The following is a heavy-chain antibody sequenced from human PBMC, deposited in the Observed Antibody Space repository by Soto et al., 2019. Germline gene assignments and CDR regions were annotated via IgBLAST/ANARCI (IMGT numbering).Heavy chain of an antibody. D-gene: IGHD3-10*01. CDR2: INHSGST. CDR3: ASPGEAMVRGVPHYYYGMDV. CDR1: GGSFSGYY. J-gene: IGHJ6*02. V-gene: IGHV4-34*01. Sequence: SETLSLTCAVYGGSFSGYYWNWIRQPPVKGLEWIGEINHSGSTNYNPSLKSRVTISVDTSKNQFSLKLSSVTAADTAVYYCASPGEAMVRGVPHYYYGMDVWGQGTTVT.